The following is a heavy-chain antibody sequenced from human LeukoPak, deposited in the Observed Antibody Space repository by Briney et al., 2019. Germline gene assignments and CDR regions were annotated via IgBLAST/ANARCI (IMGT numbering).Heavy chain of an antibody. CDR2: INHSGST. J-gene: IGHJ4*02. V-gene: IGHV4-38-2*02. D-gene: IGHD6-6*01. Sequence: SETLSLTCTVSGYSISSGYYWGWIRQPPGKGLEWIGSINHSGSTYYNPSLKSRVTISVDTSKNQFSLKLSSVTAADTAVYYCARGMLRYSSSSSLDYWGQGTLVTVSS. CDR3: ARGMLRYSSSSSLDY. CDR1: GYSISSGYY.